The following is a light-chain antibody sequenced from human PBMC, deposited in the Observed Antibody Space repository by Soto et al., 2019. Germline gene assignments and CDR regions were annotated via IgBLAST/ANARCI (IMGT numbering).Light chain of an antibody. CDR1: NVGNKA. Sequence: QSVLTQPPSVSGAPGQRVTISCSGSNVGNKAVNWYQQLPGKAPKLLLYYDDMLSSGVSDRFSGSKSGTSASLAISGLQNDDEGDYYCAIWDDSVDGWVFGGGNQLTVL. V-gene: IGLV1-36*01. CDR3: AIWDDSVDGWV. J-gene: IGLJ3*02. CDR2: YDD.